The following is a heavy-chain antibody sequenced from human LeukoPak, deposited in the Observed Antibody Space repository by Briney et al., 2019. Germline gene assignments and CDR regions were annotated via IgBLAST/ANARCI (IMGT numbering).Heavy chain of an antibody. CDR2: IYYSGST. V-gene: IGHV4-59*01. CDR3: ARARGVVVPAAISHYYYMDV. J-gene: IGHJ6*03. D-gene: IGHD2-2*01. Sequence: PSETLSLTCTVSGGSISSYYWSWIRQPPGKGLEWIGYIYYSGSTNYSPSLKSRVTISVDTSKNQFSLKLSSVTAADTAVYYCARARGVVVPAAISHYYYMDVWGKGTTVTVSS. CDR1: GGSISSYY.